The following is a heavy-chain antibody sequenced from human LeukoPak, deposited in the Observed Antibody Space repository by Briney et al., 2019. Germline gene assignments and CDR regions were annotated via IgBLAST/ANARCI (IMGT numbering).Heavy chain of an antibody. V-gene: IGHV3-30*18. Sequence: GGSLRLSCAASGFTFSSYGMHWVRQAPGKGREWVAVISYDGSNKYYADSVKGRFTISRDNSKNTLCLQMNSLRAEDTAVYYCAKVGGIRYSGSSSDYWGQGTLVTVSS. CDR3: AKVGGIRYSGSSSDY. D-gene: IGHD1-26*01. J-gene: IGHJ4*02. CDR1: GFTFSSYG. CDR2: ISYDGSNK.